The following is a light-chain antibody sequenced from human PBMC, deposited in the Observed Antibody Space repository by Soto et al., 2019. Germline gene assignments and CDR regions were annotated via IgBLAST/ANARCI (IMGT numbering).Light chain of an antibody. J-gene: IGKJ1*01. CDR2: GAS. V-gene: IGKV3-15*01. CDR3: QQYNDWPTWT. Sequence: EFVLPKSPATLSLSPGERAPLSCRASPSVSSYLAWYQQKPGQAHRLLIYGASTRATGIPARFSGSGSGTEFTLPISSLQSEDFAVYYCQQYNDWPTWTFGQGTKVDI. CDR1: PSVSSY.